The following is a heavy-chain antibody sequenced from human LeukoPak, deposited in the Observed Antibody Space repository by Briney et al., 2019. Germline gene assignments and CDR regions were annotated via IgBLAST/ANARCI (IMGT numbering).Heavy chain of an antibody. V-gene: IGHV4-34*01. CDR1: GGSFSGYY. Sequence: SETLSLTCPVYGGSFSGYYWGWIRQPPGKGLEWIGEINHSGSTNYNPSLKSRVTISVDTSKNQFSLKLSSVTAADTAVYYCARVSWPHYYYYYYMDVWGKGTTVTVSS. D-gene: IGHD2/OR15-2a*01. CDR3: ARVSWPHYYYYYYMDV. CDR2: INHSGST. J-gene: IGHJ6*03.